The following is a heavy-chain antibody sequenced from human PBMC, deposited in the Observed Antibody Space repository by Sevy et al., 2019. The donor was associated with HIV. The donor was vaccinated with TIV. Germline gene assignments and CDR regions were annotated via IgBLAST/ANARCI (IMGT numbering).Heavy chain of an antibody. CDR3: AKVQGRSYNYYGMDV. CDR2: ISCDGSDK. CDR1: GFIFSTYG. Sequence: GGSLRLSCAASGFIFSTYGIHWVRQAPGKGLEWVAVISCDGSDKYYADSVTGRFTISRDNSNNNLYLQMNSLRVEDANMYDCAKVQGRSYNYYGMDVWGQGTPVTVSS. D-gene: IGHD3-10*01. J-gene: IGHJ6*02. V-gene: IGHV3-30*18.